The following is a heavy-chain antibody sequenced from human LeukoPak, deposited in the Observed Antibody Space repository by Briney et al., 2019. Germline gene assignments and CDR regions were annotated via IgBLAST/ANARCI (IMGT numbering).Heavy chain of an antibody. V-gene: IGHV1-69*04. CDR2: IIPILGIA. D-gene: IGHD7-27*01. Sequence: GASVKVSCKASGYTFTSYAMHWVRQAPGQRLEWMGRIIPILGIANYAQKFQGRVTITADKSTSTAYMELSSLRSEDTAVYYCARDGEELAFDYWGQGTLVTVSS. J-gene: IGHJ4*02. CDR3: ARDGEELAFDY. CDR1: GYTFTSYA.